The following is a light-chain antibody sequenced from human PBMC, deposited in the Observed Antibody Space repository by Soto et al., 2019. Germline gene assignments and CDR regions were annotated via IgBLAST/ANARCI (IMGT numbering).Light chain of an antibody. CDR2: AAS. CDR3: YSYST. Sequence: DSRRTQKQYALSASIGDRITITCRASQSINTWLAWYQQKPGKAPKLLIYAASTLESGVPSRFSGSGSGTEFSLTITSLQPEDFAPSCYYSYSTFGHWTMV. CDR1: QSINTW. V-gene: IGKV1-5*03. J-gene: IGKJ1*01.